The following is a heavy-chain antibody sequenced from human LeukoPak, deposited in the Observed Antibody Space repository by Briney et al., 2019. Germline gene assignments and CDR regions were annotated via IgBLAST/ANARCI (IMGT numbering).Heavy chain of an antibody. Sequence: NPSETLSLTCTVSGGSISSYYWSWIRQPAGKGLEWIGRIYTSGSTNYNPSLKSRVTMSVDTSKNQFSLKLSSVTAAGTAVYYCARSLYGSGSLYYFDYWGQGTLVTVSS. CDR2: IYTSGST. D-gene: IGHD3-10*01. V-gene: IGHV4-4*07. CDR1: GGSISSYY. CDR3: ARSLYGSGSLYYFDY. J-gene: IGHJ4*02.